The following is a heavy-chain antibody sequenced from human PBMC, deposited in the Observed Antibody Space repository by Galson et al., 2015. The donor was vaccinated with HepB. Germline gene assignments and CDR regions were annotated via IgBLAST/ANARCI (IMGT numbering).Heavy chain of an antibody. CDR1: GFTVNSET. V-gene: IGHV3-23*01. Sequence: SLRLSCAVSGFTVNSETMSWVRQAPGTGLEWVGGFGGSGGRTYYADSVKGRFTIFRDNSKNTVYLQMNSLRVEDTAVYYCAKYGNIDSGGYHFGHWGQGTLVTVSP. CDR2: FGGSGGRT. J-gene: IGHJ4*02. CDR3: AKYGNIDSGGYHFGH. D-gene: IGHD3-22*01.